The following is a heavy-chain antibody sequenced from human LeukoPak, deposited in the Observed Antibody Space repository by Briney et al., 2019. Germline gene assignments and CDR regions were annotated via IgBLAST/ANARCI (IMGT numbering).Heavy chain of an antibody. CDR3: ARDVGAPFSWFDP. V-gene: IGHV4-34*01. CDR2: INHSGST. CDR1: GGSFSGYY. Sequence: PSETLSLTCAVYGGSFSGYYWSWIRQPPGKGLEWIGEINHSGSTNYNPSLKSRVTISVDTSKNQFSLKLSSVTAADTAVYYCARDVGAPFSWFDPWGQGTLVTVSS. D-gene: IGHD1-26*01. J-gene: IGHJ5*02.